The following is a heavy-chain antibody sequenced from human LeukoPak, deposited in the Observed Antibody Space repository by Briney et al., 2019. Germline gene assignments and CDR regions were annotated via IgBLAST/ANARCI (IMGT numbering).Heavy chain of an antibody. J-gene: IGHJ6*03. D-gene: IGHD6-6*01. CDR1: GGSFSGYY. V-gene: IGHV4-34*01. CDR3: ARDTQLVRGFYYYYYYMDV. Sequence: KPSETLSLTCAVYGGSFSGYYWSWIRQPPGKGLEWIGEINHSGSTNYNPSLKSRVTISVDTSKNQFSLKLSSVTAADTAVYYCARDTQLVRGFYYYYYYMDVWGKGTTVTVSS. CDR2: INHSGST.